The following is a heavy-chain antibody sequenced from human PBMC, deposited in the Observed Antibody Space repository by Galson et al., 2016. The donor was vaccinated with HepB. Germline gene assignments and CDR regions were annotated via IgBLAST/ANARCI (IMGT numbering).Heavy chain of an antibody. CDR3: ARGTTGWPD. V-gene: IGHV4-61*02. CDR1: GDSMSTGVDH. Sequence: TLSLTCTVSGDSMSTGVDHWSWIRQPAGGGLEWIGRIHTTGSTNYNPSLKSRVTISADTSKNQFSLKLNSLIAADTARYYCARGTTGWPDWGQGTLVTVSS. CDR2: IHTTGST. J-gene: IGHJ4*02. D-gene: IGHD2-2*01.